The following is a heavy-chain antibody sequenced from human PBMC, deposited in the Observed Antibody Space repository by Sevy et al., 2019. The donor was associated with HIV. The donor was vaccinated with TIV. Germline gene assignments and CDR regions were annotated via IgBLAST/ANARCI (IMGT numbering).Heavy chain of an antibody. CDR1: GFTFSDYY. V-gene: IGHV3-11*06. J-gene: IGHJ6*02. D-gene: IGHD6-13*01. CDR3: ARGKQQLVGGVYYYYGMDV. CDR2: ISSSSSYT. Sequence: GGSLRLSCAASGFTFSDYYMSWIRQAPGKGLEWVSYISSSSSYTNYADSVKGRFTISRDNAKNSLYLQMNSLRAEDTAVYYCARGKQQLVGGVYYYYGMDVWGQGTTVTVSS.